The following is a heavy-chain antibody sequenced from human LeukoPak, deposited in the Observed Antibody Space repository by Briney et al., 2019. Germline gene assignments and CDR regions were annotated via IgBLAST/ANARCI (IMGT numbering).Heavy chain of an antibody. J-gene: IGHJ4*02. D-gene: IGHD6-13*01. CDR2: IKQDGSEK. CDR1: GFTFSNYA. V-gene: IGHV3-7*01. CDR3: ARVGSSWPFDY. Sequence: PGGSLRLSCAASGFTFSNYAMSWVRQAPGKGLEWVANIKQDGSEKYYVDSVKGRFTISRDNAKNSLYLQMNSLRAEDTAVYYCARVGSSWPFDYWGQGTLVTVSS.